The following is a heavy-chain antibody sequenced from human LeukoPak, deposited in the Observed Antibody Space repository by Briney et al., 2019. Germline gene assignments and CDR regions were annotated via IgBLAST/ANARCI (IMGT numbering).Heavy chain of an antibody. Sequence: PSETLSLTCTVSGGSISSYYWSWIRQPPGKGLEWIGYIYYSGSTNYNPSLKSRVTISVDTSKNQFSLKLSSVTAADTAVYYCARQAQQQLEGENFDYWGQGTLVTVSS. CDR3: ARQAQQQLEGENFDY. CDR1: GGSISSYY. J-gene: IGHJ4*02. D-gene: IGHD6-13*01. V-gene: IGHV4-59*08. CDR2: IYYSGST.